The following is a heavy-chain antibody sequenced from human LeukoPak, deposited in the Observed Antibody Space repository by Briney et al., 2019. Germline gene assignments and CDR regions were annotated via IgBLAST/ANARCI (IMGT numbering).Heavy chain of an antibody. V-gene: IGHV4-59*08. J-gene: IGHJ4*02. CDR2: IFYSGTT. CDR3: ARHNSSGWDLDY. D-gene: IGHD6-19*01. Sequence: SETLSLTCTVSGGSISGYYWSWIRQPPGKGLEWIGYIFYSGTTSYSPSLKSRLTISVDTSKNQFSLKLTSVTAADTAVYYCARHNSSGWDLDYWGQGTLVTVSS. CDR1: GGSISGYY.